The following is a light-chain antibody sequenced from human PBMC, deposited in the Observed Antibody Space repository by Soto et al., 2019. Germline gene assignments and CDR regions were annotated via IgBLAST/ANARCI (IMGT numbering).Light chain of an antibody. J-gene: IGLJ3*02. V-gene: IGLV2-11*01. CDR3: CSYAGSYTWV. CDR2: DVS. CDR1: SSDVGGYNY. Sequence: QSALTQPRSVSGSPGQSVTISCTGTSSDVGGYNYVSWYQEHPGEAPKLMIYDVSKRPSGVPDRFSGSKSGNTASLTISGLQAEDEADYYCCSYAGSYTWVFGGGTQLTVL.